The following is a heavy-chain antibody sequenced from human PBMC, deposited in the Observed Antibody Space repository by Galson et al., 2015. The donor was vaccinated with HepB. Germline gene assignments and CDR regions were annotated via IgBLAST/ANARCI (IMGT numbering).Heavy chain of an antibody. D-gene: IGHD2-8*02. J-gene: IGHJ4*02. CDR2: IYWSDEK. V-gene: IGHV2-5*01. Sequence: PALVNPTQTLTLTCTFSGFSLRTSGAGVGWVRQSPGKALEWLALIYWSDEKYYSPSLRSRLSITKDTSKNQVVLTMTNLDPMDTATYYCARSLGLVGPYFDKWGQGTLVTVSS. CDR3: ARSLGLVGPYFDK. CDR1: GFSLRTSGAG.